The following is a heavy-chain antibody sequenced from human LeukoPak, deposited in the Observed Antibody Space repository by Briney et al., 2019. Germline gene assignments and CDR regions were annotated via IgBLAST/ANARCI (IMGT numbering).Heavy chain of an antibody. Sequence: GGSLRLSCAASGFTFTSYSMNWVRQAPGKGPEWVAHVKENGNEQYYADSVEGRFTISRDNVKRSLFLQMNNLRVEDTAVYYCARGPGDFDASDIWGQGTMVTVSS. CDR2: VKENGNEQ. CDR3: ARGPGDFDASDI. V-gene: IGHV3-7*01. D-gene: IGHD1-26*01. CDR1: GFTFTSYS. J-gene: IGHJ3*02.